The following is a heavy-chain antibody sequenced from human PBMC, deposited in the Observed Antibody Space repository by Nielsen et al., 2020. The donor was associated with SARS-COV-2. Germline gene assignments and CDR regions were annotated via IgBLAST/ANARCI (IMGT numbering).Heavy chain of an antibody. D-gene: IGHD5-12*01. J-gene: IGHJ4*02. Sequence: SLKISCAASGFTFDDYAMHWVRQAPGKGLEWVSGISWNSGSIGYADSVKGRFTISRDNAKNSLYLQMNSLRAEDTALYYCAKLDSGYDPTPHFDYWGQGTLVTVSS. CDR1: GFTFDDYA. CDR2: ISWNSGSI. CDR3: AKLDSGYDPTPHFDY. V-gene: IGHV3-9*01.